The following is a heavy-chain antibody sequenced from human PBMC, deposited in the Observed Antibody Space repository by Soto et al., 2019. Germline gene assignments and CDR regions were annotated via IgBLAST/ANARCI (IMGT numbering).Heavy chain of an antibody. V-gene: IGHV3-23*01. D-gene: IGHD4-17*01. J-gene: IGHJ4*02. CDR3: AKDKSRGVTVTPDY. Sequence: EVQLLESGGGLVQPGGSLRLSCAVSGFTFSSYAMSWVRQAPGKGPEWVSSISGAGGVTHYADSVRGRFTISRDNSKNTLYLQMNSRRAEDTAVYYCAKDKSRGVTVTPDYWGQGTLVTVSS. CDR2: ISGAGGVT. CDR1: GFTFSSYA.